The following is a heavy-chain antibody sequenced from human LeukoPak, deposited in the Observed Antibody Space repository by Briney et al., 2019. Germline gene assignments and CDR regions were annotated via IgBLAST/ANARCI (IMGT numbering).Heavy chain of an antibody. Sequence: SVKVPCKASGYTFTSYGISWVRQAPGQGLEWMGWISAYNGNTNYAQKLQGRVTMTTDTSTSTAYMELRSLRSDDTAVYYCASRSSGWYYFDYWGQGTLVTVSS. CDR2: ISAYNGNT. V-gene: IGHV1-18*01. J-gene: IGHJ4*02. CDR1: GYTFTSYG. D-gene: IGHD6-19*01. CDR3: ASRSSGWYYFDY.